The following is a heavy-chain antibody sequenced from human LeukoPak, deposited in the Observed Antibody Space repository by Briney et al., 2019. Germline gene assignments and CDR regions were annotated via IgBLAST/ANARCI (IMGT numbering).Heavy chain of an antibody. D-gene: IGHD5-12*01. J-gene: IGHJ4*02. CDR1: GFTFSNYA. CDR2: ISGSGDRT. Sequence: GGSLRLSCAASGFTFSNYAMSWARQAPGKGLEWVSTISGSGDRTYYADSVKGRFTISRDNSKNTLYLQMNSLRAEDTAVYYCAKPNHWIVATIFGGTTDHHFDYWGQGTPVTVSS. V-gene: IGHV3-23*01. CDR3: AKPNHWIVATIFGGTTDHHFDY.